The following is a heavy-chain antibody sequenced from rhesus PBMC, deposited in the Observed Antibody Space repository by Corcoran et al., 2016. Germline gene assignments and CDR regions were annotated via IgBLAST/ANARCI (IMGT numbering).Heavy chain of an antibody. CDR2: IGGRRSST. V-gene: IGHV4-127*01. CDR1: GYSISSGYG. D-gene: IGHD2-2*01. Sequence: QVQLQESGPGLVKPSETLSLTCAVSGYSISSGYGWSWIRQPPGKGLEWIGYIGGRRSSTNYNPSLKSRVTSTKGTSENQFSLKLSSVTAADTAVYYCASSAILDYWGQGVLVTVSS. CDR3: ASSAILDY. J-gene: IGHJ4*01.